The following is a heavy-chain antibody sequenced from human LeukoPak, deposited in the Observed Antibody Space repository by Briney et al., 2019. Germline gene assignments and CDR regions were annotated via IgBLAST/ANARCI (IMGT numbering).Heavy chain of an antibody. J-gene: IGHJ4*02. D-gene: IGHD4-17*01. CDR1: GFTFSSYS. Sequence: GGSLRLSCAASGFTFSSYSMSWVRQAPGKGLEWVSSISSSSSYIYYADSVKGRFTISRDNAKNSLYLQMNSLRAEDTAVYYCARASAGTVLYYFDYWGQGTLVTVSS. CDR3: ARASAGTVLYYFDY. V-gene: IGHV3-21*01. CDR2: ISSSSSYI.